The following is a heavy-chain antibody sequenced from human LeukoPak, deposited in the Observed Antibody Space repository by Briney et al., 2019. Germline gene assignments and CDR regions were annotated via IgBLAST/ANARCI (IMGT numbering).Heavy chain of an antibody. D-gene: IGHD6-19*01. Sequence: GGSLRLACAASGFILSNYGMSSVRQAPGRGLEWVSSINGRGDVTYYEDSVKGRFTISRDNSKNTLYLQMDSLRAEDTAVYYCAKDNVAVRLTYHWGQGTLVTVSS. V-gene: IGHV3-23*01. CDR1: GFILSNYG. CDR3: AKDNVAVRLTYH. CDR2: INGRGDVT. J-gene: IGHJ5*02.